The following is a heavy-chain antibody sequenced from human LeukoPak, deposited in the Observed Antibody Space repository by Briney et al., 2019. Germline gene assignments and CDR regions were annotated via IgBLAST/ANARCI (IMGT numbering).Heavy chain of an antibody. J-gene: IGHJ4*02. CDR3: AKLGFPVF. CDR2: IGSSA. D-gene: IGHD3-10*01. CDR1: GFTFSSYA. V-gene: IGHV3-23*01. Sequence: PGGSLRLSCVGSGFTFSSYAMSWVRQAPGKGLEWVSTIGSSAYYADSVKGRFTISRDNSKSTLYLQMSNLRAEDTALYYCAKLGFPVFWGQGTLVTVSS.